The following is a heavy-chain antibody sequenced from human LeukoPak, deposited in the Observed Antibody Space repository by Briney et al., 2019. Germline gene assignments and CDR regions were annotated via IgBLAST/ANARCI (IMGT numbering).Heavy chain of an antibody. CDR2: ISSSSSYI. CDR1: GFTFSSYS. Sequence: GGSLRLSCAASGFTFSSYSMNWVRQAPGKGLEWVSSISSSSSYIYYADSVKGRFTITRNNTKNSLYMQMSSLRAEDTAVYYCAREMARNMCEVWCWGQRTMVT. V-gene: IGHV3-21*01. J-gene: IGHJ1*01. D-gene: IGHD5-24*01. CDR3: AREMARNMCEVWC.